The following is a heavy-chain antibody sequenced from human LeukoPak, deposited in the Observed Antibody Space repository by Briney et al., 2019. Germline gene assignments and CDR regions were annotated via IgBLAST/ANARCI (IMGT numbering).Heavy chain of an antibody. V-gene: IGHV3-30-3*01. CDR1: GFTFSSYA. CDR3: ARDLTVTTRGVY. Sequence: PGGSLRLSCAASGFTFSSYAMHWDRQAPGKGLEWVAVISYDGSNKYYADSVKGRFTISRDNSKNTLYLQMNSLRAEDTAVYYCARDLTVTTRGVYWGQGTLVTVSS. D-gene: IGHD4-17*01. J-gene: IGHJ4*02. CDR2: ISYDGSNK.